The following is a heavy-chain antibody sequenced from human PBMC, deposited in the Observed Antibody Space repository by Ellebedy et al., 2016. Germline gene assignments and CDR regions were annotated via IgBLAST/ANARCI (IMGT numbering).Heavy chain of an antibody. CDR1: GFAFSVYS. CDR2: ISSSSNTI. J-gene: IGHJ4*02. Sequence: GESLKISXAASGFAFSVYSMNWVRQAPGKGLEWVSYISSSSNTIYYTDSVKGRFTISRDNAKNSLYLQMNSLRAEDTALYYCARDLGRDGYNSGYIDYWGQGTLVTVSS. V-gene: IGHV3-48*04. D-gene: IGHD5-24*01. CDR3: ARDLGRDGYNSGYIDY.